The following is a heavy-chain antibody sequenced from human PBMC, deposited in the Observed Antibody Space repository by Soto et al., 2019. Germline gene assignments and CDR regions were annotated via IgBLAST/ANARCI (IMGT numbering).Heavy chain of an antibody. D-gene: IGHD6-19*01. CDR3: ARDRSDAVAGTSGMDV. CDR2: IIPIFGTA. CDR1: GGTFSSYA. V-gene: IGHV1-69*12. J-gene: IGHJ6*02. Sequence: QVQLVQSGAEVKKPGSSVKVSCKASGGTFSSYAIGWVRQAPGQGLEWMGGIIPIFGTANYAQKFQGRVTITADESTSTAYMELSSLRSEDTAVYYCARDRSDAVAGTSGMDVWGQGTTVTVSS.